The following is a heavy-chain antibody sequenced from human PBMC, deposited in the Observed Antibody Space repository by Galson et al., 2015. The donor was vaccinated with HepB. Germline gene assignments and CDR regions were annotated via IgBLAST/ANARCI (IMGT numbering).Heavy chain of an antibody. Sequence: SETLSLTCTVSGGSISSYYWSWIRQPPGKGLEWIGYIYYSGSTNYNPSLKSRVTISVDTSKNQFSLKLSSVTAADTAVYYCARLGYEINFDYWGQGTLVTVSS. CDR1: GGSISSYY. CDR3: ARLGYEINFDY. J-gene: IGHJ4*02. CDR2: IYYSGST. D-gene: IGHD5-12*01. V-gene: IGHV4-59*08.